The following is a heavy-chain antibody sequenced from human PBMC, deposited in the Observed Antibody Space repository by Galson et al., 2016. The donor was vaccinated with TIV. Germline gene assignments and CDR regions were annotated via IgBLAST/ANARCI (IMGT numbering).Heavy chain of an antibody. J-gene: IGHJ4*02. V-gene: IGHV1-24*01. CDR1: GYTVTELS. Sequence: SVKVSCKVSGYTVTELSMHWVRQTPEKSLEWMGGFDPEDGETIYAQKFQGRVSMTEDTFTDTAYMELSSLVSDDTDVYYCATELVYYYDISGYSWGQGTLVTGSS. D-gene: IGHD3-22*01. CDR3: ATELVYYYDISGYS. CDR2: FDPEDGET.